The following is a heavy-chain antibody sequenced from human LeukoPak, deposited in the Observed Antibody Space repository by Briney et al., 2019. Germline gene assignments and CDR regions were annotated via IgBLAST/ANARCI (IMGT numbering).Heavy chain of an antibody. J-gene: IGHJ6*03. Sequence: GGSLRLSCAASGFTFSSYAMHWVRQAPGKGLEWVAVISYDGGNKYYADSVKGRFTISRDNSKNTLYLQMNSLRAEDTAVYYCARAKYGDCYYYYMDVWGKGTTVTVSS. CDR1: GFTFSSYA. V-gene: IGHV3-30-3*01. CDR3: ARAKYGDCYYYYMDV. D-gene: IGHD4-17*01. CDR2: ISYDGGNK.